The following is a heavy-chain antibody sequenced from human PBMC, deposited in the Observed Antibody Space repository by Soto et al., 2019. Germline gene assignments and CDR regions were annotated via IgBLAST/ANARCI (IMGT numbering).Heavy chain of an antibody. Sequence: SVKVSCKASGGTFSSYAISWVRQAPGQGLEWMGGIIPIFGTANYAQKFQGRVTITADESTSTAYMELSSLRSEDTAVYYCAMISRIFGVVSKGYYYGMDVWGQGTTVTVSS. CDR3: AMISRIFGVVSKGYYYGMDV. J-gene: IGHJ6*02. CDR1: GGTFSSYA. D-gene: IGHD3-3*02. CDR2: IIPIFGTA. V-gene: IGHV1-69*13.